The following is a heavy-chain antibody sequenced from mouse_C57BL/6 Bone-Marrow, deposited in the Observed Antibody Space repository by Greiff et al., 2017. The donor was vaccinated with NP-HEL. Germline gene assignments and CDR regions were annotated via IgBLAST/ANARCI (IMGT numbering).Heavy chain of an antibody. CDR1: GYTFTSYW. D-gene: IGHD2-2*01. CDR3: AREGLRNAMDY. V-gene: IGHV1-69*01. J-gene: IGHJ4*01. CDR2: IDPSDSYT. Sequence: QVQLKQPGAELVMPGASVKLSCKASGYTFTSYWMHWVKQRPGQGLEWIGEIDPSDSYTNYNQKFKGKSTLTVDKSSSTAYMQLSSLTSEDSAVYYCAREGLRNAMDYWGQGTSVTVSS.